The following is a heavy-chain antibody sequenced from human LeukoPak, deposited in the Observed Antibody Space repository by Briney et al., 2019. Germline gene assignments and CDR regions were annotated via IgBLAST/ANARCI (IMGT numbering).Heavy chain of an antibody. V-gene: IGHV3-30*02. D-gene: IGHD3-10*01. CDR3: ARAGFTFSDYFGSFFDY. Sequence: GGSLRLSCAASGFTFSSYGMHWVRQAPGKGLEWVLFIRYDGSNKYYADSVKGRFTISRDNSKNTLYLQMTSLRAADTAVYYCARAGFTFSDYFGSFFDYWGQGTLVTVSS. CDR2: IRYDGSNK. J-gene: IGHJ4*02. CDR1: GFTFSSYG.